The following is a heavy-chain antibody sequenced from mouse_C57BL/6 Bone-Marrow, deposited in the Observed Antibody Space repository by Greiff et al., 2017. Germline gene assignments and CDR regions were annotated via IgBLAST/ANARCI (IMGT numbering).Heavy chain of an antibody. CDR2: IDPSDSYT. V-gene: IGHV1-59*01. Sequence: QVQLQQPGAELVRPGTSVKLSCKASGYTFTSYWMHCVKQRPGQGLEWIGVIDPSDSYTNYNQKFKGKATLTVDTSSSTAYMQLSSLTSEDSAVYYCAIEGAYWGQGTLVTVSA. CDR3: AIEGAY. CDR1: GYTFTSYW. J-gene: IGHJ3*01.